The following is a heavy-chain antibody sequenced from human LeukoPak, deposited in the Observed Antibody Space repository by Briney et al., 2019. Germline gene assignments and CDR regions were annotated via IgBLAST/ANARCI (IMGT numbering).Heavy chain of an antibody. CDR2: ISSTSSYI. D-gene: IGHD3-22*01. J-gene: IGHJ3*02. CDR3: ARDGGSSGLDRYAFDI. V-gene: IGHV3-21*01. Sequence: PGGSLRLSCAASGFTFSNYNFYWVRQAPGKGLEWVSSISSTSSYIYYADSVKGRFTISRDNAKNSLYLQMNSLRAEDTAVYYCARDGGSSGLDRYAFDIWGQGTMVTVSS. CDR1: GFTFSNYN.